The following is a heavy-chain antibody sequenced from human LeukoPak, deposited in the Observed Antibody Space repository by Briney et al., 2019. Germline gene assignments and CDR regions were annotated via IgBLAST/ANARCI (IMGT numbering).Heavy chain of an antibody. CDR1: GYNFPSYG. Sequence: ASVKVSCKASGYNFPSYGINWVRQAPGQGLEWMGWVRPHTGETNSAQRFQDRVTMTTDTSTTTAYMELRSLRFDDTAVYYCARDRGGKGSAIFYWGQGSLVTVSS. CDR3: ARDRGGKGSAIFY. J-gene: IGHJ4*02. D-gene: IGHD2-2*01. CDR2: VRPHTGET. V-gene: IGHV1-18*01.